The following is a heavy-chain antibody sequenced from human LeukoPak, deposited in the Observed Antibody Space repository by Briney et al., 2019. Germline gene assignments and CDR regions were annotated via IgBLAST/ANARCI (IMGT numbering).Heavy chain of an antibody. Sequence: GGSLRLSCAAPGFSVSTNYMSWVRQAPGKGLEWVSVIYSGGTTYYADSVKGRFTISRDNSKNTLYLQMTILRAEDTAVYYCARAMTTAPSRRAFDIWGQGTKVTVSS. CDR2: IYSGGTT. J-gene: IGHJ3*02. D-gene: IGHD4-17*01. CDR1: GFSVSTNY. V-gene: IGHV3-66*01. CDR3: ARAMTTAPSRRAFDI.